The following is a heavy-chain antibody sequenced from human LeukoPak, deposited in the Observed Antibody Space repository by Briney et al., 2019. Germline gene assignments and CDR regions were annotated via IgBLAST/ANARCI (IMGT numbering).Heavy chain of an antibody. CDR2: MNPNSGNT. CDR1: GYTFTSYD. D-gene: IGHD4-11*01. V-gene: IGHV1-8*01. J-gene: IGHJ6*02. Sequence: ASVKVSCKASGYTFTSYDINWVRQATGQGLEWMGWMNPNSGNTGYAQKFQGRVTMTRNTSISTAYMELSSLRSEDTAVYYCARVPFYSADNKYYYYYGMDVWGQGTTVTVSS. CDR3: ARVPFYSADNKYYYYYGMDV.